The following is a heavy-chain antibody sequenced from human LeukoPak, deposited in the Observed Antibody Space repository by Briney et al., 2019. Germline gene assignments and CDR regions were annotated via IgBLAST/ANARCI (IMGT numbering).Heavy chain of an antibody. V-gene: IGHV3-15*01. Sequence: GGSLRLSCAASGFTFSNAWMNWVRRAPGKGLEWVGRIKSKTDGGTTDYAAPVKGRFTISRDDSKNTLYLQMNSLKTEDTAVYHCLSDGARKIVVNLIYWGQGTLVTVSS. CDR2: IKSKTDGGTT. J-gene: IGHJ4*02. CDR1: GFTFSNAW. CDR3: LSDGARKIVVNLIY. D-gene: IGHD2-15*01.